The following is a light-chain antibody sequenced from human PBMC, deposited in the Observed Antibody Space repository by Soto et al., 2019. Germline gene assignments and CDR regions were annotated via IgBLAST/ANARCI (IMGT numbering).Light chain of an antibody. CDR3: GSHTSGSTRV. Sequence: QSVLTQPASVSGSRGQSIAISCTGTFSDVGGYDYVSWYQQHPDKAPKLMIYEVTKRPSGVSNRFSGSKSGNTASLTISGLQPEDEADYYCGSHTSGSTRVFGSGTKLTVL. CDR2: EVT. J-gene: IGLJ1*01. V-gene: IGLV2-14*01. CDR1: FSDVGGYDY.